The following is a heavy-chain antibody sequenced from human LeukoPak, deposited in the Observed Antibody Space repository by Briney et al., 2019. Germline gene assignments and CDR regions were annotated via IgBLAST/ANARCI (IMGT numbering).Heavy chain of an antibody. J-gene: IGHJ4*02. D-gene: IGHD3-22*01. V-gene: IGHV3-48*03. CDR3: ARDNYDSSTPYYFDY. CDR2: ISSSGSTI. CDR1: GFTFSTYG. Sequence: QAGGSLRLSCAASGFTFSTYGMNWVRQAPGKGLEWVSYISSSGSTIYYADSVKGRFTISRDNAKNSLYLQMNSLRAEDTAVYYCARDNYDSSTPYYFDYWGQGTLVTVSS.